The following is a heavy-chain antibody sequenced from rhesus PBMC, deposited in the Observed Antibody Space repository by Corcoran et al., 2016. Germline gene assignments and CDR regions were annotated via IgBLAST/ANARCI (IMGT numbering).Heavy chain of an antibody. CDR2: ISNGGGST. J-gene: IGHJ5-2*02. Sequence: EVHLVESGGGLVQPGGSLRLSCAASGFTFSSYGMSWVRQAPGKGLEWVPYISNGGGSTSYADSVKGRFTISRDNSKNTLSLQMNSLRAEDTAVYYCVKGLYMGYCTSTTCYGSLDVWGRGVLVTVSS. D-gene: IGHD2-2*01. CDR3: VKGLYMGYCTSTTCYGSLDV. CDR1: GFTFSSYG. V-gene: IGHV3S5*01.